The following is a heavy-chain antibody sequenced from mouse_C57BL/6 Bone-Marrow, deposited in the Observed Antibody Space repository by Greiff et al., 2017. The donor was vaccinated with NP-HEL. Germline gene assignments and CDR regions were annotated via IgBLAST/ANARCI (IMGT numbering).Heavy chain of an antibody. J-gene: IGHJ4*01. D-gene: IGHD5-2*01. CDR1: GYTFTSYW. CDR3: AREYFSYAMDY. Sequence: VQLQQPGAELVKPGASVKLSCKASGYTFTSYWMQWVKQRPGQGLEWIGEIDPSDSYTNYNQKFKGKATLTVDTSSSTAYMQLSSLTSEDSAVYYSAREYFSYAMDYCGQGTSVTVSS. V-gene: IGHV1-50*01. CDR2: IDPSDSYT.